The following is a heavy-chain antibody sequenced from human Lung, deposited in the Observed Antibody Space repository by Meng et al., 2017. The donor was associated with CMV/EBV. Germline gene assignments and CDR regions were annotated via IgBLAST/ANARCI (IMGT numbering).Heavy chain of an antibody. Sequence: SXTLSLXCAVYGGSFSGYYWSWIRQPPGKGLEWIGEINHSGSTNYNTSLKSRVTISVDTSKNQFSLKLSSVTASDTAVYHCARSKRNNYYGSGSDSKNYGMDVWGQGXTVTVSS. V-gene: IGHV4-34*01. CDR2: INHSGST. J-gene: IGHJ6*02. CDR3: ARSKRNNYYGSGSDSKNYGMDV. CDR1: GGSFSGYY. D-gene: IGHD3-10*01.